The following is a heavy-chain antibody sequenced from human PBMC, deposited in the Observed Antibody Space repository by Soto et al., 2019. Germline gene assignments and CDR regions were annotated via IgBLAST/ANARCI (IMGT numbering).Heavy chain of an antibody. CDR3: AKVFPHGDLKYPLWFDP. V-gene: IGHV3-48*01. D-gene: IGHD4-17*01. J-gene: IGHJ5*02. CDR1: GFTFSGYS. Sequence: GGSLRLSCAASGFTFSGYSMNWVRQAPGKGLEWVSYIDSSGGTIYYADSVKGRFTISRDNSKNTLYLQMNSLRAEDTAVYYCAKVFPHGDLKYPLWFDPWGQGTLVTVS. CDR2: IDSSGGTI.